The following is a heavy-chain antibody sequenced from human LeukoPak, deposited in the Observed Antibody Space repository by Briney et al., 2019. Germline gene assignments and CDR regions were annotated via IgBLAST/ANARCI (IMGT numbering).Heavy chain of an antibody. CDR1: GFTFSSYA. Sequence: GGSLRLSCAASGFTFSSYAMSWVRQAPGKGLEWVSGISGSGDYTYYTDSVKGRFSISRDNSKNPLYLQMNSLRAEDMAVYYCAKSKYSSNWYALDYWGQGTLVTVSS. CDR3: AKSKYSSNWYALDY. V-gene: IGHV3-23*01. CDR2: ISGSGDYT. J-gene: IGHJ4*02. D-gene: IGHD6-13*01.